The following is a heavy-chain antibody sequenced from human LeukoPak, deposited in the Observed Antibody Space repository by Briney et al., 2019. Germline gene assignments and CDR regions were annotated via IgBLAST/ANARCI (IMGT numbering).Heavy chain of an antibody. D-gene: IGHD1-7*01. V-gene: IGHV4-4*07. J-gene: IGHJ4*02. CDR2: IYTSGST. CDR1: GGSISSYY. CDR3: ARGSRITGTKKSWSIDY. Sequence: SETLSLTCTVSGGSISSYYWSWIRQPAGKGLEWIGRIYTSGSTNYNPSLKSRVTMSVDTSKNQFSLKLSSVTAADTAVYYCARGSRITGTKKSWSIDYWGQGTLVTVSS.